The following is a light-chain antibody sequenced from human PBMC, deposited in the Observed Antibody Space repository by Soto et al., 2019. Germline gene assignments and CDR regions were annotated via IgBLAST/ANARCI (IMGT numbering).Light chain of an antibody. J-gene: IGKJ5*01. CDR3: QHADSFPLIT. Sequence: DIQMTQSPSTLSASVGERVTITGRASQSISSWLAWYQQKPGKAPKLLIYDASSLESGVPSRFSGSGSGTEFTLTISSLQPDDFATYYCQHADSFPLITFGQGTRLEI. CDR2: DAS. V-gene: IGKV1-5*01. CDR1: QSISSW.